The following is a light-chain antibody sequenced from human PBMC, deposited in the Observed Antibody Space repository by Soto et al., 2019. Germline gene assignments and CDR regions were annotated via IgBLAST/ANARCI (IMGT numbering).Light chain of an antibody. CDR1: QSMGSN. CDR3: QQYGSRVT. V-gene: IGKV3-15*01. Sequence: EIVMTQSPATMSVSPGERATLSCRASQSMGSNVAWYQQKPGQAPRLLIYGASTRAAGIPARFSGSGSVTEFTLTISRLEPEDFAVYYCQQYGSRVTFGGGTRWIS. CDR2: GAS. J-gene: IGKJ4*01.